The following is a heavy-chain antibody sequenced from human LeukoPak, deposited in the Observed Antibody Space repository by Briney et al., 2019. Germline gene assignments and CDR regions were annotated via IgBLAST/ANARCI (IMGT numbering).Heavy chain of an antibody. V-gene: IGHV1-18*01. D-gene: IGHD2-15*01. CDR2: ISAYNGNT. J-gene: IGHJ5*02. CDR1: GYTFTSYD. Sequence: ASVKVSCKASGYTFTSYDINWVRQATGQGLEWMGWISAYNGNTNYAQKLQGRVTMTTDTSTSTAYMELRSLRSDDTAVYYCARRYCSGGSCYSVENWFDPWGQGTLVTVSS. CDR3: ARRYCSGGSCYSVENWFDP.